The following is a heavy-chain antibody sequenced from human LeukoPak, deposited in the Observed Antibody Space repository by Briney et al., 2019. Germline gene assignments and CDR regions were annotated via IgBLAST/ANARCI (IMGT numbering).Heavy chain of an antibody. CDR3: ARDRPLVQDYYYYYMDV. V-gene: IGHV4-34*01. CDR2: INHSGST. D-gene: IGHD2-8*02. J-gene: IGHJ6*03. CDR1: GGSFSGYY. Sequence: SETLSLTCTVYGGSFSGYYWSWIRQPPGKGLEWIGEINHSGSTNYNPSLKSRVTISVDTSKNQFSLKLSSVTAADTAVYYCARDRPLVQDYYYYYMDVWGKGTTVTISS.